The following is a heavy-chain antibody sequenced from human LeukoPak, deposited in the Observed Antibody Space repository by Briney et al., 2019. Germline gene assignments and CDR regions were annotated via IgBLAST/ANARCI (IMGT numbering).Heavy chain of an antibody. CDR3: ARKGYCSGGSCYYHLDY. V-gene: IGHV4-4*07. CDR2: IYTSGST. J-gene: IGHJ4*02. D-gene: IGHD2-15*01. CDR1: GGSISSYY. Sequence: SETLSLTCTVSGGSISSYYWSWIRQPAGKGLEWIGRIYTSGSTNYNPSLKSRVTMSVDTSKNQFSLKLSSVTAADTAVYYCARKGYCSGGSCYYHLDYWGQGTLVAVSS.